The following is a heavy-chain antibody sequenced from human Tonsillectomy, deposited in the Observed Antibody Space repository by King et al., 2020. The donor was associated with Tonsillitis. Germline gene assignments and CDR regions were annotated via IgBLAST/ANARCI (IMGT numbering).Heavy chain of an antibody. CDR2: ISYDGSDK. Sequence: VQLVESGGGVVQPGRSLRLSCAASGFIFSTYGMHWVRQAPGKGLEWVAVISYDGSDKYYADSVKGRFTISRDNSKNSLNLQMNSLRAEDTAVYYCATSNRYSGYDYQGKDYYYGMDVWGQGTTVTVSS. J-gene: IGHJ6*02. CDR3: ATSNRYSGYDYQGKDYYYGMDV. CDR1: GFIFSTYG. V-gene: IGHV3-30*03. D-gene: IGHD5-12*01.